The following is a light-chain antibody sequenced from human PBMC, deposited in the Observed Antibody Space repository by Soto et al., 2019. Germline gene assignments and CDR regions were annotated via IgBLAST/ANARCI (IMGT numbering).Light chain of an antibody. CDR1: QNVKTR. CDR2: DAF. CDR3: QQYDEWPLT. J-gene: IGKJ4*01. V-gene: IGKV3-15*01. Sequence: EKVMTQSPATLSVSPGERATLSCRASQNVKTRLAWYQQKPGQAPRLLIYDAFTRATGIPARFSGSASGTEFTLSISSLQSEDFAVYYCQQYDEWPLTFGGGTKVE.